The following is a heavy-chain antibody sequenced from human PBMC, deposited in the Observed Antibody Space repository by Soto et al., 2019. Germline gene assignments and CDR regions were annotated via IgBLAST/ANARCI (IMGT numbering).Heavy chain of an antibody. CDR3: VKEKSVMYSGYDAFDV. V-gene: IGHV3-48*03. J-gene: IGHJ3*01. CDR1: GFAFNSYA. D-gene: IGHD5-12*01. CDR2: IKSGGNTK. Sequence: PGGSLRLSCAASGFAFNSYAMDWVRQAPGEGLEWVANIKSGGNTKFYVDSVKGRFTISRDDAKNSLYLDMNSLGAEDTAVYYCVKEKSVMYSGYDAFDVWGQGTMVTVSS.